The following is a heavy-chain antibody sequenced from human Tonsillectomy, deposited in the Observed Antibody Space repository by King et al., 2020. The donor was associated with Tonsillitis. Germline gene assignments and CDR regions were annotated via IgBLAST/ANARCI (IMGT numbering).Heavy chain of an antibody. V-gene: IGHV4-61*02. CDR2: IYTSVSS. CDR3: AREISGSPTYGSAFDI. J-gene: IGHJ3*02. CDR1: GGSVSSGSHY. D-gene: IGHD1-26*01. Sequence: QLQESGPGLVKPSQTLSLTCTVSGGSVSSGSHYWSWIRQSAGKEVEWIGRIYTSVSSNYNPSLNSRVAMSVDTSTNQLSLILNSVTAADTAVYYCAREISGSPTYGSAFDIWGQGTMVTVSP.